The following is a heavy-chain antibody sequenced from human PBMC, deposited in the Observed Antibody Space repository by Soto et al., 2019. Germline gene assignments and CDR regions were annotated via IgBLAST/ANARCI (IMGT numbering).Heavy chain of an antibody. CDR2: ISPDGGRT. J-gene: IGHJ4*02. CDR3: ATRDPGHY. Sequence: ASVKVSCKVSGHTFTAYYIQWVRQAPGQGLEWMGIISPDGGRTSYAQKFQGRVTMTRDTSTSTVYMVLSSLRSEDTAVYYCATRDPGHYWGQGTLVTVSS. V-gene: IGHV1-46*01. CDR1: GHTFTAYY.